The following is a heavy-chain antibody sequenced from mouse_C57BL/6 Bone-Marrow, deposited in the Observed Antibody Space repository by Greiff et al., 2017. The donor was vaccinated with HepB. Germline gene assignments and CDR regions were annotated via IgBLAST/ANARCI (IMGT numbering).Heavy chain of an antibody. CDR1: GYTFTDYY. V-gene: IGHV1-26*01. D-gene: IGHD1-1*01. Sequence: EVQLQQSGPELVKPGASVKISCKASGYTFTDYYMNWVKQSHGKSLEWIGDINPNNGGTSYNQKFKGKATLTVDKSSSTAYMELRSLTSEDSAVYYCARRHYGRPNFDYWGQGTTLTVSS. CDR3: ARRHYGRPNFDY. CDR2: INPNNGGT. J-gene: IGHJ2*01.